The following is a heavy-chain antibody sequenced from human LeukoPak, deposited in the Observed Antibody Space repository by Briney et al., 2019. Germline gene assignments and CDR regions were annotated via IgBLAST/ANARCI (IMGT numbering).Heavy chain of an antibody. CDR3: ARDDAGYYYYYGMDV. CDR2: ISAYNGNT. D-gene: IGHD1-14*01. J-gene: IGHJ6*02. V-gene: IGHV1-18*01. Sequence: ASVKVSCKASGYTFTSYGISWVRQAPGQELEWMGWISAYNGNTNYAQKLQGRVTMTTDTSTSTAYMELRSLRSDDTAVYYCARDDAGYYYYYGMDVWGQGTTVTVSS. CDR1: GYTFTSYG.